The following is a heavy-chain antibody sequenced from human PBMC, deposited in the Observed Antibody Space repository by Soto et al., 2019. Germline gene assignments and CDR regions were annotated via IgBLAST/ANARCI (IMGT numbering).Heavy chain of an antibody. J-gene: IGHJ6*02. V-gene: IGHV1-8*01. CDR1: GYTFTGYD. CDR2: MNPNSGNT. CDR3: AIPGRGGYSHHYYYYAMDV. Sequence: QVQLVQSGAEVKKPGASVKVSCKASGYTFTGYDINWVRQATGQGLEWMGWMNPNSGNTGYAQKFQGRVTMTSDTSISTDYMELSSLRSEDTAVYYCAIPGRGGYSHHYYYYAMDVWGQGTTVTVSS. D-gene: IGHD2-21*01.